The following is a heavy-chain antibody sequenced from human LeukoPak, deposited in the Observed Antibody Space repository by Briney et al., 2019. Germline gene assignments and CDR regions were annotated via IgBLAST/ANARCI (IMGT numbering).Heavy chain of an antibody. CDR3: ARPYYYDSRIDP. D-gene: IGHD3-22*01. CDR1: GVSISSGDYY. CDR2: TYYSGST. J-gene: IGHJ5*02. V-gene: IGHV4-30-4*01. Sequence: PSETLSLTCTVSGVSISSGDYYWSWIRQPPGKGLEWIGYTYYSGSTYYNPSLKSRVTISVDTSKNQFSLKLSSVTAADTAVYYCARPYYYDSRIDPWGQGTRFTVSS.